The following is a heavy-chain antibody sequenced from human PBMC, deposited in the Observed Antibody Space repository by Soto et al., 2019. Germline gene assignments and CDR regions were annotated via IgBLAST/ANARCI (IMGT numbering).Heavy chain of an antibody. J-gene: IGHJ5*02. CDR3: ARDRTGYCSGGSCYLGWFDP. V-gene: IGHV1-3*01. CDR1: GYTFTSYA. CDR2: INAGNGNT. Sequence: ASVKVSCKASGYTFTSYAMHWVRQAPGQRLERMGWINAGNGNTKYSQKFQGRVTITRDTSASTAYMELSSLRSEDTAVYYCARDRTGYCSGGSCYLGWFDPWGQGTLVTVS. D-gene: IGHD2-15*01.